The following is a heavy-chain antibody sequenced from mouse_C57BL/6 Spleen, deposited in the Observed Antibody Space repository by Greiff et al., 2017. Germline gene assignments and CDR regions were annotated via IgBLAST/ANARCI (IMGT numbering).Heavy chain of an antibody. Sequence: EVQLQESGPGLVKPSQSLSLTCSVTGYSITSGYYWNWIRQFPGNNLEWMGYISYDGSNNYNPSLKNRISITRDTSKNQFFLKLNSVTTEDTATYYCARTYGSSYEDYWYFDVWGTGTTVTVSS. CDR2: ISYDGSN. D-gene: IGHD1-1*01. V-gene: IGHV3-6*01. J-gene: IGHJ1*03. CDR3: ARTYGSSYEDYWYFDV. CDR1: GYSITSGYY.